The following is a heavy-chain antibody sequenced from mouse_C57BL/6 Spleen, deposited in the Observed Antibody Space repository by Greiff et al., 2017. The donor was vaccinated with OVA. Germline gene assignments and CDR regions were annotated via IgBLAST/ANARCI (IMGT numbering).Heavy chain of an antibody. Sequence: VKLMESGAELVKPGASVKMSCKASGYTFTTYPIEWMKQNHGKSLEWIGNFHPYNDDTKYNEKFKGKATLTVEKSSSTVYLELSRLTSDDSAVYYCARRRGYDGEGWFDYWGQGTTLTVSS. CDR3: ARRRGYDGEGWFDY. CDR1: GYTFTTYP. D-gene: IGHD2-2*01. CDR2: FHPYNDDT. J-gene: IGHJ2*01. V-gene: IGHV1-47*01.